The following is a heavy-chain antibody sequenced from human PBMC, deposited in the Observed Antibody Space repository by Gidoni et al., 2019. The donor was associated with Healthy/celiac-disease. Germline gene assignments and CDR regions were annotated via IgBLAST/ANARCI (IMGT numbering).Heavy chain of an antibody. CDR1: GFTVSSNY. CDR2: IYSGGST. V-gene: IGHV3-66*01. Sequence: EVQLVESGGGLVQPGGSLRLSCAASGFTVSSNYMSWVRQAPGKGLEWVSVIYSGGSTYYADSVKGRFTISRDNSKNTLYLQMNSLRAEDTAVYYCARDAGYYDFWSGLNYYYGMDVWGQGTTVTVSS. J-gene: IGHJ6*02. D-gene: IGHD3-3*01. CDR3: ARDAGYYDFWSGLNYYYGMDV.